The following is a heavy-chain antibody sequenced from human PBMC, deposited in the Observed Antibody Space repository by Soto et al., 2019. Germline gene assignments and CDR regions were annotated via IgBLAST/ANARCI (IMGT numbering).Heavy chain of an antibody. Sequence: EVQLVDSGGDLVQPGGSLRRSCATSGFTLSSYWMHWVRQDPGKGPVWVSRIKTDRSTTTYADSVKGRFTISGDNVKKTLSLQLSCLRPAARAVFYRARTPMPTDAACDLWGSGTVVTVPS. V-gene: IGHV3-74*03. D-gene: IGHD2-15*01. J-gene: IGHJ3*01. CDR1: GFTLSSYW. CDR3: ARTPMPTDAACDL. CDR2: IKTDRSTT.